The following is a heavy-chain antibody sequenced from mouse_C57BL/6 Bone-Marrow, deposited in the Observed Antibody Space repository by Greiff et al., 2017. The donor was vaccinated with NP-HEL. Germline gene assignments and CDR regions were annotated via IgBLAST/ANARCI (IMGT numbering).Heavy chain of an antibody. J-gene: IGHJ2*01. D-gene: IGHD1-1*01. CDR2: INPYNGGT. V-gene: IGHV1-19*01. CDR1: GYTFTDYY. Sequence: EVQLQQSGPVLVKPGASVKMSCKASGYTFTDYYMNWVKQSHGKSLEWIGVINPYNGGTSYNQKFKGKATLTVDKSSSTAYMELNSLTSLDSAVYYCARGFITTRFDYWGQGTTLTVSS. CDR3: ARGFITTRFDY.